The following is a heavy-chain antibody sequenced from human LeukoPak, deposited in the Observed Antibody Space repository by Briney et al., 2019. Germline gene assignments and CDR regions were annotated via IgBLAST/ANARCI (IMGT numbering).Heavy chain of an antibody. CDR2: IYHSGST. J-gene: IGHJ2*01. CDR3: ARHSIAVADFYWYFDL. V-gene: IGHV4-38-2*01. Sequence: SETLSLTCAVSGYSISSGYYGGWIRQPPGKGLEWIGSIYHSGSTYYNPSLKSRVPISVDTSKNQFSLKLSSVTAADTAVYYCARHSIAVADFYWYFDLWGRGTLVTVSS. CDR1: GYSISSGYY. D-gene: IGHD6-19*01.